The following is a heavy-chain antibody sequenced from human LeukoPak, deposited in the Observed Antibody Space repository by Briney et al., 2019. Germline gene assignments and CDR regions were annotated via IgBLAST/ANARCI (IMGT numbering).Heavy chain of an antibody. CDR2: IYNKGGT. CDR1: GGSTNNYY. Sequence: PSETLSLTRIEPGGSTNNYYWSWIRHPPQKGLEWIGYIYNKGGTNYSPSLKSRVTFSVDTSKNQFSLMLSSVAAADTAIYYCAYSATCYYFDYWGQGALVTVSS. J-gene: IGHJ4*02. V-gene: IGHV4-59*01. D-gene: IGHD4-11*01. CDR3: AYSATCYYFDY.